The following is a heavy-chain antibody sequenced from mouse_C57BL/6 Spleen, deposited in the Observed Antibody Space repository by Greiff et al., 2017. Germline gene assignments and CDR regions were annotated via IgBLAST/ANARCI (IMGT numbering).Heavy chain of an antibody. J-gene: IGHJ2*01. CDR2: IRNKSNNYAT. D-gene: IGHD3-1*01. CDR3: VSAAGDY. Sequence: VQLQQSGGGLVQPKGSLKLSCAASGFSFNTYALNWVRQAPGKGLEWVARIRNKSNNYATYYADSVKDRFTSSSDDTESMLYLQMNNLKTEETTMYYCVSAAGDYWGQGTTLTVSS. CDR1: GFSFNTYA. V-gene: IGHV10-1*01.